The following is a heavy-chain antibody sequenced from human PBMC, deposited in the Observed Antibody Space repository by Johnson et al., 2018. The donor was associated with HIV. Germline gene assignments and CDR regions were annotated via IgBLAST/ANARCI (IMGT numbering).Heavy chain of an antibody. V-gene: IGHV3-11*01. CDR3: ARDGRGEQLVDQGDAFDI. CDR2: ISSSGSTI. Sequence: QVQLVESGGGLVQPGGSLRLSCAASGFTFSDYYMSWIRQAPGKGLEWVSYISSSGSTIYYADSVKGRFTISRDNAKNSLYLQMNSLRAEDTALYFCARDGRGEQLVDQGDAFDIWGQGTMVTVSS. D-gene: IGHD6-6*01. CDR1: GFTFSDYY. J-gene: IGHJ3*02.